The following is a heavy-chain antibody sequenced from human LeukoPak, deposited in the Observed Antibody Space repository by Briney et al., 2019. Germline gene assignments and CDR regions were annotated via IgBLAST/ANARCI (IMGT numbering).Heavy chain of an antibody. CDR3: AELGITMIGGV. D-gene: IGHD3-10*02. Sequence: GGSLRLSCAASGFTFSSYSMNWVRQAPGKGLEWVSYISSSSHSTIHYVDSVKGRFTISRDNAKNSLYLQMNSLRAEDTAVYYCAELGITMIGGVWGKGTTVTISS. CDR2: ISSSSHSTI. V-gene: IGHV3-48*04. CDR1: GFTFSSYS. J-gene: IGHJ6*04.